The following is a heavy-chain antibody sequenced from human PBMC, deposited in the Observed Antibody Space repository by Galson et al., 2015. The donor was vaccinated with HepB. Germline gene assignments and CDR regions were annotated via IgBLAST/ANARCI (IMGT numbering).Heavy chain of an antibody. CDR1: DSTFSSYT. V-gene: IGHV3-48*04. J-gene: IGHJ4*02. Sequence: SLRLSCAASDSTFSSYTMNWVRQIPGKGLQWVSYISTNGATIHYADSVKGRFTIARDNAKNTMWLQMNSLRAEDTAVYYCARTFYFDYWGQGTLVTVSS. CDR3: ARTFYFDY. CDR2: ISTNGATI.